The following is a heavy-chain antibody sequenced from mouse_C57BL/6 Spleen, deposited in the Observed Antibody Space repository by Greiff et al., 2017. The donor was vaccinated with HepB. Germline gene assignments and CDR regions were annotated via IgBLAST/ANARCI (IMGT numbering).Heavy chain of an antibody. Sequence: QVQLQQSGAELVRPGASVTLSCKASGYTFTDYEMHWVKQTPVHGLEWIGAIDPETGGTAYNQKFKGKAILTADKSSSTAYMALRSLTSEDAAVYYCTRVPSYGNYVNYAMDYWGQGTSVTVSS. D-gene: IGHD2-1*01. V-gene: IGHV1-15*01. CDR1: GYTFTDYE. J-gene: IGHJ4*01. CDR3: TRVPSYGNYVNYAMDY. CDR2: IDPETGGT.